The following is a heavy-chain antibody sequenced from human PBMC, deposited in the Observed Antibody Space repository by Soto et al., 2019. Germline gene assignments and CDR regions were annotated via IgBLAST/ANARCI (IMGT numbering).Heavy chain of an antibody. J-gene: IGHJ6*03. CDR1: GGSISGYY. D-gene: IGHD6-6*01. Sequence: SETLSLTCAVYGGSISGYYWSWIRQPPGKGLEWIGEINHSGSTNYNPSLKSRVTISVDTSKNQFSLKLSSVTAADTAVYYCARGRRAARRPNYYYYYYMDVWGKGTTVTVSS. CDR3: ARGRRAARRPNYYYYYYMDV. CDR2: INHSGST. V-gene: IGHV4-34*01.